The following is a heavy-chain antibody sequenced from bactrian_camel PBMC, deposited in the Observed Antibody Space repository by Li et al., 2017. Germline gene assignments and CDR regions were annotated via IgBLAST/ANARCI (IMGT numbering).Heavy chain of an antibody. CDR1: GFTFSDNY. J-gene: IGHJ4*01. D-gene: IGHD4*01. CDR3: ATGRDYSDNVLPFND. CDR2: IYNDGKYT. V-gene: IGHV3-2*01. Sequence: VQLVESGGDLVQPGGSLRLSCVVSGFTFSDNYMTWVRQAPGKGLEWVSAIYNDGKYTYYADSVKGRFTISRNNAESTVYLQMDRLKSEDTALYYCATGRDYSDNVLPFNDWGQGTQVTVS.